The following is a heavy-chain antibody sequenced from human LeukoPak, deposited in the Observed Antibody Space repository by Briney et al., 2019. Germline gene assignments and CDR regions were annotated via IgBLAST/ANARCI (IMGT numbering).Heavy chain of an antibody. V-gene: IGHV4-39*01. J-gene: IGHJ4*02. CDR2: IYYTGNT. CDR3: ARQTGSGLFTLP. CDR1: GVSISSSNSY. D-gene: IGHD3/OR15-3a*01. Sequence: SETLSLTCTVSGVSISSSNSYWGWIRQPPGQGLEWIGSIYYTGNTYYNASLKSRVTISIDTSKNQISLRLTSVTATDTAMYYCARQTGSGLFTLPGGQGTLVTVSS.